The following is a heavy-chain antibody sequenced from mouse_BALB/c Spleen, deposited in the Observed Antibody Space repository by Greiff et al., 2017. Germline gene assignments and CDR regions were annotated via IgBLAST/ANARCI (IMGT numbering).Heavy chain of an antibody. V-gene: IGHV5-12-1*01. J-gene: IGHJ2*01. D-gene: IGHD1-1*01. CDR3: ARQDSITTVVPYFDY. Sequence: EVQLVESGGGLVKPGGSLKLSCAASGFAFSSYDMSWVRQTPEKRLEWVAYISSGGGSTYYPDTVKGRFTISRDNAKNTLYLQMSSLKSEDTAMYYCARQDSITTVVPYFDYWGQGTTLTVSS. CDR1: GFAFSSYD. CDR2: ISSGGGST.